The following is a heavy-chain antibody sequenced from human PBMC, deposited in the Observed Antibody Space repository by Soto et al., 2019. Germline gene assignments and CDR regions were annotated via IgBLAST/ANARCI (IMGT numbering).Heavy chain of an antibody. V-gene: IGHV3-21*01. D-gene: IGHD6-13*01. J-gene: IGHJ4*02. CDR2: ISSSSSYI. CDR1: GFTFSSYS. CDR3: ARDRRVFGAAAGPFDY. Sequence: EVQLVESGGGLVKPGGSLRLSCAASGFTFSSYSMNWVRQAPGKGLEWVSSISSSSSYIYYADSVKGRFTISRDNAKNSLYLQMSSLRAEDTAVYYCARDRRVFGAAAGPFDYWGQGTLVTVSS.